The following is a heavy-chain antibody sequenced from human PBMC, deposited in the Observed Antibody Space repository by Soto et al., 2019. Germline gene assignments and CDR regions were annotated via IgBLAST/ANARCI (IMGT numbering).Heavy chain of an antibody. V-gene: IGHV1-46*01. CDR3: ARSSGGNFGIIIEGTNWFAP. CDR1: RDTFTSYY. J-gene: IGHJ5*02. CDR2: INPHGGST. Sequence: AAGKVSCKAPRDTFTSYYINWVRQAPGQGLEWMGFINPHGGSTAYAQKFKGRVTLTRDTSASTVYMEVSSLTSEDTAMYYCARSSGGNFGIIIEGTNWFAPWGQATLVTVSS. D-gene: IGHD1-26*01.